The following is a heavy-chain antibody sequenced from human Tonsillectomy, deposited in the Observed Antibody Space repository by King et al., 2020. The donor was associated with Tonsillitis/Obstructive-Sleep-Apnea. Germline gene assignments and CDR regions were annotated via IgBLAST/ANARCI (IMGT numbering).Heavy chain of an antibody. CDR3: ARGFRVLDSLMDV. CDR2: ISSSSSYI. CDR1: GFTFSSYS. Sequence: VQLVESGGGLVKPGGSLRLSCAASGFTFSSYSMNWVRQAPGKGLEWVSSISSSSSYIYYADSVKGRFTISRDNAKNSLYLQMNSLRAEDTAVYYCARGFRVLDSLMDVWGKGTTVTVSS. V-gene: IGHV3-21*01. D-gene: IGHD3-3*01. J-gene: IGHJ6*03.